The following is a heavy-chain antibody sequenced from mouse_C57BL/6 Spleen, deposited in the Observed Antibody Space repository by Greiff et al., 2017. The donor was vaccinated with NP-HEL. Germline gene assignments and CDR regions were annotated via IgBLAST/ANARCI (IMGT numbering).Heavy chain of an antibody. CDR2: IYPGSGST. CDR3: ALYYGSSYGYVDV. J-gene: IGHJ1*03. V-gene: IGHV1-55*01. D-gene: IGHD1-1*01. Sequence: VQLQQSGAELVKPGASVKMSCKASGYTFTSYWITWVKQRPGQGLEWIGDIYPGSGSTNYNEKFKSKATLTVDTSSSTAYMQLSSLTSEDSAVYYCALYYGSSYGYVDVWGTGTTVTVSS. CDR1: GYTFTSYW.